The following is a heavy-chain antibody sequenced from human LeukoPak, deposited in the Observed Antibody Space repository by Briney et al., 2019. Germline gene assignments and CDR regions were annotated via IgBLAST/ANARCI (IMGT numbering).Heavy chain of an antibody. CDR2: INAGNGNT. D-gene: IGHD3-16*01. Sequence: VASVTVSFTTSGYTFTTYAIHWVRQAPGQRLEWMGWINAGNGNTKYSQELQGRVTITRDTSASTDYMELSSLRSEDMAVYYYARGAYIANHYADYFDYWGQGTLVTVSA. CDR1: GYTFTTYA. CDR3: ARGAYIANHYADYFDY. V-gene: IGHV1-3*03. J-gene: IGHJ4*02.